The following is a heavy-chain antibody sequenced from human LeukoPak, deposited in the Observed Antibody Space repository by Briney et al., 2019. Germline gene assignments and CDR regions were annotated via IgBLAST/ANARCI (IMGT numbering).Heavy chain of an antibody. Sequence: PGGSLRLSCAASGFTVSTYYMIWVRQAPGKGLEWVSVIHSGGTTHYADSVKGRFTISRDNSKNTLYLQMNSLRAEDTAVYYCAKVGSTYYYDSSGYGDRDYWYMDVWGKGTTVTVSS. J-gene: IGHJ6*03. CDR3: AKVGSTYYYDSSGYGDRDYWYMDV. CDR1: GFTVSTYY. D-gene: IGHD3-22*01. V-gene: IGHV3-53*05. CDR2: IHSGGTT.